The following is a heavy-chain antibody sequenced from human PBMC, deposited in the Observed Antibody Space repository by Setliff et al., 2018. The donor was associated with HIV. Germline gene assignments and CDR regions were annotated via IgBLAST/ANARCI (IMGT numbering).Heavy chain of an antibody. J-gene: IGHJ4*02. D-gene: IGHD3-9*01. Sequence: PGESLKISCQGSSYSFASYLITWVRLVPGKGLEWMGRIEPSDSYTTYSPSFQGDVTNSADKSIPTAYLQWSSLKASDTAMYYCARWHYDIFTGYYSASGKPEYYFDYWGQGTLVTVSS. CDR1: SYSFASYL. V-gene: IGHV5-10-1*01. CDR3: ARWHYDIFTGYYSASGKPEYYFDY. CDR2: IEPSDSYT.